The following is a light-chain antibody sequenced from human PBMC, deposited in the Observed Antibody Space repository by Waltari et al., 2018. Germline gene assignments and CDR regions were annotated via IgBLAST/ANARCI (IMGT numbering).Light chain of an antibody. CDR3: QQYYTAPYT. CDR2: WAS. Sequence: DIVMTQSPDSQAVSLGERATINCRSSQSILDNSNKRNYLTWYQEKGGQPPRLLISWASTRESGVPDRFSGSGSGTDFTLTISSLQAEDVAVYYCQQYYTAPYTFGQGAKLEIK. CDR1: QSILDNSNKRNY. J-gene: IGKJ2*01. V-gene: IGKV4-1*01.